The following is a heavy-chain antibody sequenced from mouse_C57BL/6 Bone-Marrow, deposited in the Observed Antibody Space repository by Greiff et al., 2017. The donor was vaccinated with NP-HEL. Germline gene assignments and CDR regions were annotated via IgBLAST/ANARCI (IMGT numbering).Heavy chain of an antibody. CDR2: ISYSGSS. CDR3: ARSTGYFDV. Sequence: DVKLQESGPGLVKPSQTLSLTCSVTGFSITSDYLSWIRKFPGNKLEYMGYISYSGSSYYNPSLKSRISITRNTSKNQYYLQLNSVTTEDTATYYCARSTGYFDVWGTGTTVTVSS. CDR1: GFSITSDY. J-gene: IGHJ1*03. V-gene: IGHV3-8*01.